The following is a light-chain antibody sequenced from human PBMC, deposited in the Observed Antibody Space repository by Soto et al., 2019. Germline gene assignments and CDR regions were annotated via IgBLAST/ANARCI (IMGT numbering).Light chain of an antibody. Sequence: DIRMTQSPSSLSASVGDTVTITCRASQSISSHLNWYQQKPGKAPNLLMYTASNLQSGVPSRFSGSGSGTDFTLTISSLQPEDFATYYCQQSDSTPISFGHGTRLEIQ. CDR2: TAS. CDR3: QQSDSTPIS. V-gene: IGKV1-39*01. CDR1: QSISSH. J-gene: IGKJ5*01.